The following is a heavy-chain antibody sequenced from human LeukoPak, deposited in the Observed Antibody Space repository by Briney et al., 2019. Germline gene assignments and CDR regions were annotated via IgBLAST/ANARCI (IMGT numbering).Heavy chain of an antibody. Sequence: TSETLSLTCTVSGFYIYTGGYYWGWIRRPPGKGLEWIGTTHYSGGTFYNPTLKSRVTMSVDTSRNHFSLRLDSVTAADTAVYYCARQTTGSFQWTFDNWGLGTLVTVSS. CDR3: ARQTTGSFQWTFDN. D-gene: IGHD1-26*01. CDR1: GFYIYTGGYY. V-gene: IGHV4-39*02. CDR2: THYSGGT. J-gene: IGHJ4*02.